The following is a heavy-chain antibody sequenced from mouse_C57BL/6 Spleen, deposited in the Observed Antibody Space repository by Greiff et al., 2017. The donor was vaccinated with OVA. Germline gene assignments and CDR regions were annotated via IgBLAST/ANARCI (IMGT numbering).Heavy chain of an antibody. CDR1: GYAFSSSW. Sequence: QLQQSGPELVKPGASVKISCKASGYAFSSSWMNWVKQRPGKGLEWIGRIYPGDGDTNYNGKFKGKATLTADKSSSTAYMQLSSLTSEDSAVYFCARRLTFYFDYWGQGTTLTVSS. J-gene: IGHJ2*01. CDR2: IYPGDGDT. CDR3: ARRLTFYFDY. V-gene: IGHV1-82*01. D-gene: IGHD3-2*02.